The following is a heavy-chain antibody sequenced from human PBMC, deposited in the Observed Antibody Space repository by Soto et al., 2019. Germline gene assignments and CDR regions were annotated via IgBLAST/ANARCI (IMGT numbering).Heavy chain of an antibody. CDR3: ARETGTHYYYYGMDV. CDR1: GGSFSGYY. CDR2: INHSGST. V-gene: IGHV4-34*01. J-gene: IGHJ6*02. Sequence: SETLSLTCAVYGGSFSGYYWSWIRQPPGKGLEWIGEINHSGSTNYNPSLKSRVTISVDTSKNQFSLKLSSVTAADTAVYYCARETGTHYYYYGMDVWGQGTTVTVS. D-gene: IGHD1-1*01.